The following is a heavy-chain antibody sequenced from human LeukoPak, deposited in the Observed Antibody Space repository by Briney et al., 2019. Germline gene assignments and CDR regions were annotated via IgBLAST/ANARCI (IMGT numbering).Heavy chain of an antibody. CDR1: GLAVRSNY. D-gene: IGHD3-10*01. J-gene: IGHJ5*02. V-gene: IGHV3-53*05. CDR2: IYSTGTT. CDR3: ARDRGPGWFDP. Sequence: GGSLRLSCAVSGLAVRSNYVSWVRQAPGKGLEWVAVIYSTGTTFYADSVKGRLTISRDNSKNTVYLQMNSLRPEDTAIYYCARDRGPGWFDPWGQGTLVTVSS.